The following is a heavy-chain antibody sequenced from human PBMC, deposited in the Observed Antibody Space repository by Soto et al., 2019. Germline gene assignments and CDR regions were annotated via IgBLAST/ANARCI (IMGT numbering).Heavy chain of an antibody. D-gene: IGHD2-2*01. Sequence: QVQLVQSGAEVKKPGSSVKVSCKASGGTFSSYAISWVRQAPGQGLEWMGGIIPIFGTANYAQKFQGRVTITEDESRRPAYMELSSLRSEETAVYYCARVSVCISTSCYDDSGHYYYGMDVWGQGTTVTVSS. V-gene: IGHV1-69*12. CDR1: GGTFSSYA. CDR3: ARVSVCISTSCYDDSGHYYYGMDV. J-gene: IGHJ6*02. CDR2: IIPIFGTA.